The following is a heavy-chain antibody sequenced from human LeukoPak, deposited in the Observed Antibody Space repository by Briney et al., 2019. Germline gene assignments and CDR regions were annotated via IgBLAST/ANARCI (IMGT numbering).Heavy chain of an antibody. Sequence: GGSLRLSCAASGFTFSTYWMTWVRRVLGKGLGWVADIKPDGSEEYYLDSARGRFTISRDNAKNSLYLQMDSLRAEDTAVYYCARDWAHYDFWGKGTLVTVSS. CDR2: IKPDGSEE. CDR3: ARDWAHYDF. D-gene: IGHD3-3*01. J-gene: IGHJ4*02. V-gene: IGHV3-7*01. CDR1: GFTFSTYW.